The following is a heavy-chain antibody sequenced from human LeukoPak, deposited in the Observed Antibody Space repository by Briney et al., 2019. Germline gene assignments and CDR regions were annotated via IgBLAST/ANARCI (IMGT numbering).Heavy chain of an antibody. CDR2: INSDGSST. Sequence: GGSLRLSCAASGFTFSSYWMHWVRHAPGKGLVWVSRINSDGSSTSYADSVKGRFTISRDNAKNTLYLQMNSLRAEDTAVYYCARQPYYDILTGYRAFDYWGQGTLVTVSS. CDR1: GFTFSSYW. J-gene: IGHJ4*02. CDR3: ARQPYYDILTGYRAFDY. V-gene: IGHV3-74*01. D-gene: IGHD3-9*01.